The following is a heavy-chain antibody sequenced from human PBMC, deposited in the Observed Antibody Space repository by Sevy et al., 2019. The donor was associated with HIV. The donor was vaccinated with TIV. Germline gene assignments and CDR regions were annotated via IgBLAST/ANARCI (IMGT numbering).Heavy chain of an antibody. CDR3: ASHYYDTTGYYYPLDY. D-gene: IGHD3-22*01. J-gene: IGHJ4*02. CDR1: GFTFSTYA. CDR2: ISDDGNNK. Sequence: GGSLRLSCTASGFTFSTYAMYWVRQAPGKGLEWVAVISDDGNNKDYADSVKGRFTVSRDNSKNMLYLQMYSPRVEDTAVYYCASHYYDTTGYYYPLDYWGQGTLVTVSS. V-gene: IGHV3-30*04.